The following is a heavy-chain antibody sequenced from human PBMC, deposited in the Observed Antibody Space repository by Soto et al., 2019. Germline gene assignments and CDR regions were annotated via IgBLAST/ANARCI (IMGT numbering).Heavy chain of an antibody. J-gene: IGHJ4*02. D-gene: IGHD3-3*01. CDR2: IKQDGSEK. V-gene: IGHV3-7*03. CDR1: VFTFSSYW. CDR3: ASFLVGAAPPGY. Sequence: GALRVSGAASVFTFSSYWMSWVRQAPGKGLEWVANIKQDGSEKYYVDSVKGRFTISRDNAKNSLYLQMNSLRAEDTAVYYSASFLVGAAPPGYWGQGTLVTVSS.